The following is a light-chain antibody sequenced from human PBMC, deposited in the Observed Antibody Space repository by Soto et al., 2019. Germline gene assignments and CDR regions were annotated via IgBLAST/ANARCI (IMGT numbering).Light chain of an antibody. V-gene: IGKV3-20*01. CDR1: QSVSSNY. CDR3: QHYGRSPPSWT. Sequence: EIVLTQSPGTLSLSAGERATLSCRASQSVSSNYLAWYQQKPGQPPRLLISGASSRATGIPDRFIGSVSGTDFTLTISSLEPEDFAVYYCQHYGRSPPSWTFGQGTKVEIK. CDR2: GAS. J-gene: IGKJ1*01.